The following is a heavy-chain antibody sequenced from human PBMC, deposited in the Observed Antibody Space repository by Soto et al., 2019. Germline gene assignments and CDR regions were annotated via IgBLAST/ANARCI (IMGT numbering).Heavy chain of an antibody. CDR3: ALYDALFFDY. D-gene: IGHD2-8*01. Sequence: GGPLILSCASSGFSVASDNMNLVLQAPGKGLEWVSSITTSTSSNVYYADSVKGRFTISRDSAKNSLYLQMNSLRAEDTALYFCALYDALFFDYRGQGTLVTVSS. V-gene: IGHV3-21*01. CDR2: ITTSTSSNV. CDR1: GFSVASDN. J-gene: IGHJ4*02.